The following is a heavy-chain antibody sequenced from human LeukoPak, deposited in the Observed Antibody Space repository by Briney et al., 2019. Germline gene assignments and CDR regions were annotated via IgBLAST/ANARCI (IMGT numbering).Heavy chain of an antibody. V-gene: IGHV1-18*01. CDR1: GYTFTSYG. CDR2: ISAYNGNT. Sequence: VASVKVSCKASGYTFTSYGISWVRQAPGQGLEWMGWISAYNGNTNYAQKLQGRVTMTTDTSTSTAYMELRSLRSDDTAVYYCARDSLRFIHGSGSYSDYWGQGTLVTVSS. CDR3: ARDSLRFIHGSGSYSDY. J-gene: IGHJ4*02. D-gene: IGHD3-10*01.